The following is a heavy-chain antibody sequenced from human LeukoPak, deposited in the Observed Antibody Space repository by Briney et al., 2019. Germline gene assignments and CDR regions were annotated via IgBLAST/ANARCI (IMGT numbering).Heavy chain of an antibody. D-gene: IGHD3-22*01. V-gene: IGHV3-30*02. CDR1: GFTFSSYG. Sequence: GGSLRLSCAASGFTFSSYGMHWVRQAPGKGLEWVAFIRYDGGNKYYADSVKGRFTISRDNSKNTLYLQMNSLRAEDTAVYYCARAGDSSGYFDYWGQGTLVTVSS. J-gene: IGHJ4*02. CDR2: IRYDGGNK. CDR3: ARAGDSSGYFDY.